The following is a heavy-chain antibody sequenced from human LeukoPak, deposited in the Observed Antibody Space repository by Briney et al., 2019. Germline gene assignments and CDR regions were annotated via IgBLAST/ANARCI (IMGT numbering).Heavy chain of an antibody. J-gene: IGHJ4*02. D-gene: IGHD2-2*01. CDR1: GGSFSGYY. Sequence: SETLSLTCAVYGGSFSGYYWIWIRQPPGKGLEWIREINHSGSTNYNPSLKSRVTISVDTSKNQFSLKLSSVTAADTAVYYCARKSSTSCYDYWGQGTLVTVSS. V-gene: IGHV4-34*01. CDR2: INHSGST. CDR3: ARKSSTSCYDY.